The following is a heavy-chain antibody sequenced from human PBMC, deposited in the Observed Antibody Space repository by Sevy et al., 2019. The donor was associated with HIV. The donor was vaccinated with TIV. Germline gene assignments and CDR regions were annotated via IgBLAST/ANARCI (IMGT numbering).Heavy chain of an antibody. CDR3: ARDRRNYGGQYFDY. Sequence: GGSLRLSCAAFGFTFSDYYMSWIRQAPGKGLEWISFISSGTTYTKYADSVRGRFTISRDNSKNSLFLQMNSLRGDDTAIYYCARDRRNYGGQYFDYWGQGTLVTVSS. CDR2: ISSGTTYT. CDR1: GFTFSDYY. D-gene: IGHD4-17*01. V-gene: IGHV3-11*06. J-gene: IGHJ4*02.